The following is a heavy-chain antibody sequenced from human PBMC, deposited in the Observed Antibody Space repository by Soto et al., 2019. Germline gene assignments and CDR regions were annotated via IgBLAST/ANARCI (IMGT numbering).Heavy chain of an antibody. J-gene: IGHJ3*02. CDR3: AIDSYGVDDAFDI. V-gene: IGHV3-11*06. CDR2: ISSSSSYT. Sequence: QVQLVESGGGLVKPGGSLRLSCAASGFTFSDYYMSWIRQAPGKGLEWVSYISSSSSYTNYADSVKGRFTISRDNAKNALYLKMNSLRAEDTAVYYCAIDSYGVDDAFDIWGQGTMVTVSS. D-gene: IGHD4-17*01. CDR1: GFTFSDYY.